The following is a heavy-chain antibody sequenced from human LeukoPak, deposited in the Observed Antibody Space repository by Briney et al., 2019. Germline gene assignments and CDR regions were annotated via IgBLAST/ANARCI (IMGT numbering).Heavy chain of an antibody. D-gene: IGHD3-22*01. CDR3: ARDLHDSSGYYSGAFDY. V-gene: IGHV3-21*01. J-gene: IGHJ4*02. CDR1: GFTFSSYS. Sequence: PGGSLRLSCAASGFTFSSYSVNWVRQAPGKGLEWVSSISSSSSYIYYADSVKGRFTISRDNAKNSLYLQMNSLRAEDTAVYYCARDLHDSSGYYSGAFDYWGQGTLVTVSS. CDR2: ISSSSSYI.